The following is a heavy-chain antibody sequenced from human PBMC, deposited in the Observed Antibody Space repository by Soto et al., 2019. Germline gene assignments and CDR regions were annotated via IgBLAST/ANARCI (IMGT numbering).Heavy chain of an antibody. CDR1: GFTFSSYS. D-gene: IGHD2-15*01. CDR3: ARERVRLGYCSGGSCPDFDY. J-gene: IGHJ4*02. CDR2: ISSSSSTI. Sequence: EVQLVESGGGLVQPGGSLRLSCAASGFTFSSYSMNWVRQAPGKGLEWVSYISSSSSTIYYADSVKGRFTISRDNAKNSLYLQMNSLRDEDTAVYYCARERVRLGYCSGGSCPDFDYWGQGTLVTVSS. V-gene: IGHV3-48*02.